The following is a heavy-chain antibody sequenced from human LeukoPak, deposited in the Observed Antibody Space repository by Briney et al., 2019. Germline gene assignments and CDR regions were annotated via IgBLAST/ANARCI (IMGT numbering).Heavy chain of an antibody. V-gene: IGHV3-7*03. CDR3: ARGSYSSSLVYFDY. J-gene: IGHJ4*02. CDR1: GFTFSSYW. D-gene: IGHD6-6*01. Sequence: GGSLRLSCAASGFTFSSYWMSWVRQAPGKGLEWVANIKQDGSEKYYVDSVKGRFTISRDNAKNSLYLQMNSLRAEDTAVYYCARGSYSSSLVYFDYWGQGTLVTVSS. CDR2: IKQDGSEK.